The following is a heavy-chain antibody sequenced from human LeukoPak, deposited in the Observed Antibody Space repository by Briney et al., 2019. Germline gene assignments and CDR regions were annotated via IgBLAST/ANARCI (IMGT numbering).Heavy chain of an antibody. CDR2: INDRGSTI. CDR3: ARDLVIGWSLD. J-gene: IGHJ4*02. Sequence: PGGSLRLSCAASGFTFSNSEMSWIRQAPGKGLEWISYINDRGSTIYYADSVKGRFTISRDNAKNSLYLQMNSLRAEDTAVYYCARDLVIGWSLDWGQGTLVTVSS. V-gene: IGHV3-48*03. D-gene: IGHD6-19*01. CDR1: GFTFSNSE.